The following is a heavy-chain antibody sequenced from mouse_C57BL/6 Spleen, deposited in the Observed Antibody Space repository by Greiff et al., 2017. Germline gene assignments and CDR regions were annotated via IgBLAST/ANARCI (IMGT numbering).Heavy chain of an antibody. V-gene: IGHV1-64*01. J-gene: IGHJ2*01. CDR2: IHPNSGST. D-gene: IGHD1-1*01. CDR1: GYTFTSYW. Sequence: QVQLQQPGAELVKPGASVKLSCKASGYTFTSYWMHWVKQRPGQGLEWIGMIHPNSGSTNYNEKFKSKATLTVDKSSSTAYMQRSSLTSEDSAVYYCAIYYGSSYIDYWGQGTTLTVSS. CDR3: AIYYGSSYIDY.